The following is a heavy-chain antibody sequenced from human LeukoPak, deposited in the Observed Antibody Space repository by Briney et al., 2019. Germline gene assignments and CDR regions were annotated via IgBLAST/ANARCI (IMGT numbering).Heavy chain of an antibody. CDR3: ARWLGGSFFDS. D-gene: IGHD2-15*01. V-gene: IGHV3-53*01. J-gene: IGHJ4*02. CDR1: GFTVSSNY. CDR2: IYSGGST. Sequence: GGSLRLSCAASGFTVSSNYMSWVRQAPGKGLEWVSVIYSGGSTYYADSVKGRFTISRDNSKNTLYLQMNSLRAEDTAVYFCARWLGGSFFDSWGQGTLVTVSS.